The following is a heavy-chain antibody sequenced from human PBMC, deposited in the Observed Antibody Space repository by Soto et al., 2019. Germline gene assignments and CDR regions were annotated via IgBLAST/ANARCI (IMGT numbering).Heavy chain of an antibody. CDR1: GFSFSRHS. D-gene: IGHD3-22*01. V-gene: IGHV3-21*01. CDR2: ISPTSEYI. Sequence: GGSLRLSCAASGFSFSRHSMNWVRQAPGKGLEWVSSISPTSEYIYHADSVKGRFTISRDNAKNSLYLQMDSLRADDTAVYYCARKSYYVDSGFYDYWGQGALATVSS. CDR3: ARKSYYVDSGFYDY. J-gene: IGHJ4*02.